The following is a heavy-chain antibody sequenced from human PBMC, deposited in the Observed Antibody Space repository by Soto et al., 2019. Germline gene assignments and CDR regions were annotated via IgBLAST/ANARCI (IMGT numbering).Heavy chain of an antibody. J-gene: IGHJ6*02. V-gene: IGHV1-2*04. CDR3: ARGDSTDCSNGVCSFFYNHDMDV. CDR1: GYSFTDYH. Sequence: ASVKVSCKASGYSFTDYHIHWVRQAPGQGLEWLGRINPKSGGTSTAQKFQGWVTMTTHTSISTASIELTRLTSDDTAIYYCARGDSTDCSNGVCSFFYNHDMDVWGQGTTVTVS. CDR2: INPKSGGT. D-gene: IGHD2-8*01.